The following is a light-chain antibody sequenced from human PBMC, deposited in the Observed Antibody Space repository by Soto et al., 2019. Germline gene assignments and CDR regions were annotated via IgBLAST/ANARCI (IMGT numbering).Light chain of an antibody. CDR3: MQGTHWPRWT. Sequence: DVVMTQSPLSLPVTLGQPASISCRSSQSLVYSDGNTYLSWFQQRPGQSPRRLIYKVSNRDSGVPDRFSGSGSGTDFTLKISRLEAEDVGIYYCMQGTHWPRWTFGQGTKVEIK. V-gene: IGKV2-30*01. CDR1: QSLVYSDGNTY. J-gene: IGKJ1*01. CDR2: KVS.